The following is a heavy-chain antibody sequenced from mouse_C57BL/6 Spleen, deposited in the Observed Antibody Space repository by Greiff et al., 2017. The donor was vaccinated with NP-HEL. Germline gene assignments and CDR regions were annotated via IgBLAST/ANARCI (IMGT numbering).Heavy chain of an antibody. CDR3: ARERYSGDLDY. CDR2: INYDGSST. CDR1: GFTFSDYY. D-gene: IGHD1-1*01. J-gene: IGHJ4*01. V-gene: IGHV5-16*01. Sequence: EVHLVESEGGLVQPGSSMKLSCTASGFTFSDYYMAWVRQVPEKGLEWVANINYDGSSTYYLDSLKSRFIISRDNAKNILYLQMSSLKSEDTATYYCARERYSGDLDYWGQGTSGTVSS.